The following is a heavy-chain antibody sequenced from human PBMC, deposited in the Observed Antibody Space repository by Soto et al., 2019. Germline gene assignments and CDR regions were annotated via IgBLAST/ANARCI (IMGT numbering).Heavy chain of an antibody. D-gene: IGHD2-2*01. J-gene: IGHJ4*02. CDR2: IIPIFGTA. CDR1: GGTFSSYA. CDR3: ARVGLGYCSSTSCYPVFDY. V-gene: IGHV1-69*01. Sequence: QMQLVQSRAEVKKPGSSVKVSCKASGGTFSSYAISWVRQAPGQGLEWMGGIIPIFGTANYAQKFQGRVTITADESTSTAYMELSSLRSEDTAVYYCARVGLGYCSSTSCYPVFDYWGQGTLVTVSS.